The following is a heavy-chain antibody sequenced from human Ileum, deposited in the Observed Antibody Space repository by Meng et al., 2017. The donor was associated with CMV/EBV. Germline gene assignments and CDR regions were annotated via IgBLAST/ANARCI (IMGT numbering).Heavy chain of an antibody. Sequence: LSLAVSGFGLSYYWMHWVRQAPGKGLVWVSRINSDGTFTKYADSVKGRCTISRDNAKNMLYLEINSLRAEDTAVYYCARENNGPEEYWGQGTLVTVSS. CDR1: GFGLSYYW. CDR3: ARENNGPEEY. D-gene: IGHD1-14*01. V-gene: IGHV3-74*01. CDR2: INSDGTFT. J-gene: IGHJ4*01.